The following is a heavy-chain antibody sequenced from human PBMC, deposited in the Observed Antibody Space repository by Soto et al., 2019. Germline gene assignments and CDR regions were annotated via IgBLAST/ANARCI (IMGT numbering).Heavy chain of an antibody. V-gene: IGHV6-1*01. CDR3: ARVYCSSTSCYGGDYYYGMDV. CDR2: TYYRSKWYN. D-gene: IGHD2-2*01. J-gene: IGHJ6*02. Sequence: SQTLSLTCAISGDSVSSNSAAWNWIRQSPSRGLEWLGRTYYRSKWYNDYAVSVKSRITINPDTSKNQFSLQLNSVTPEDTAVYYCARVYCSSTSCYGGDYYYGMDVWGQGTTVTVSS. CDR1: GDSVSSNSAA.